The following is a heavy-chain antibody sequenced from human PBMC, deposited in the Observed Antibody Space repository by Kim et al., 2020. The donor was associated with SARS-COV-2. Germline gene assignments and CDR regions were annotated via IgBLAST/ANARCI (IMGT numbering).Heavy chain of an antibody. V-gene: IGHV3-9*01. J-gene: IGHJ5*02. CDR3: AKAHSSSLFSNWFDP. Sequence: ASVKCRFTISRDNAKNSLYLQMNSLRAEDTAFYYCAKAHSSSLFSNWFDPWGQGTLVIVSS. D-gene: IGHD6-13*01.